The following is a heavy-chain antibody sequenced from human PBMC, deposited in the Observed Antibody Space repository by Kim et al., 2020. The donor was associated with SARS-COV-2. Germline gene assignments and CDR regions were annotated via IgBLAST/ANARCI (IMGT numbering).Heavy chain of an antibody. V-gene: IGHV3-23*01. J-gene: IGHJ3*02. CDR2: ISGSGGST. Sequence: GGSLRLSCAASGFTFSSYAMSWVRQAPGKGLEWVSAISGSGGSTYYADSVKGRFTISRDNSKNTLYLQMNSLRAEDTAVYYCAKDPGRDGYNSDAFDIWGQGTMVTVSS. D-gene: IGHD5-12*01. CDR1: GFTFSSYA. CDR3: AKDPGRDGYNSDAFDI.